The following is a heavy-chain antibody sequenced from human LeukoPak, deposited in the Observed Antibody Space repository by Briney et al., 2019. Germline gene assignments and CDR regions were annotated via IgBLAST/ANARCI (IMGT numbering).Heavy chain of an antibody. Sequence: GGSPRPSPAASGFTFSSYSTQGVREAPRKGHERVAVISYDGSNKYYADSVKGRFTIARDNSKNTLYLQMTGLRAEETAVYYCAKDKARGVAGSDYFDYWGQGTLVTVSS. CDR2: ISYDGSNK. CDR3: AKDKARGVAGSDYFDY. D-gene: IGHD6-19*01. CDR1: GFTFSSYS. J-gene: IGHJ4*02. V-gene: IGHV3-30*18.